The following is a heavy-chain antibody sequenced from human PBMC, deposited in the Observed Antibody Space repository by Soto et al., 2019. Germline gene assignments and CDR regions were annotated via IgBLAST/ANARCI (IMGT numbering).Heavy chain of an antibody. CDR1: GGTFSSYA. V-gene: IGHV1-69*13. CDR3: ARHRIVARNQADAFDI. J-gene: IGHJ3*02. CDR2: IIPIFGTA. Sequence: GASVKVSCKASGGTFSSYAISWVRQAPGQGLEWMGGIIPIFGTANYAQKFQGRVTITADESTSTAYMELSSLRSEDTAVYYCARHRIVARNQADAFDIWGQGTTVTVSS. D-gene: IGHD6-13*01.